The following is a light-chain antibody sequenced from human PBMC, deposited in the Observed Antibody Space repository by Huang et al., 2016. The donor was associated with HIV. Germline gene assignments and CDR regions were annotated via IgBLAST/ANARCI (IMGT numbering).Light chain of an antibody. V-gene: IGKV3-15*01. CDR2: GPS. CDR1: QSVSTN. CDR3: QQYNNWPPWT. Sequence: IVMTQSPATLSVSPGERVTLSCRASQSVSTNLAWYQQTPGQAPRLLIYGPSTRATGIPARFSGSGSGTEFTLTISSLQSEDFGLYYCQQYNNWPPWTFGQGTKVEIK. J-gene: IGKJ1*01.